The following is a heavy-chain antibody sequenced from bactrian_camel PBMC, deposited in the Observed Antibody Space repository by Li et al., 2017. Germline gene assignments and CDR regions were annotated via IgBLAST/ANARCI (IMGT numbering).Heavy chain of an antibody. J-gene: IGHJ4*01. V-gene: IGHV3S53*01. D-gene: IGHD4*01. CDR2: LSGDGSI. CDR1: GTTVDDND. Sequence: VQLVESGGGSVQAGGSLSLSCTPSGTTVDDNDMGWYRQAPGKCELVSSLSGDGSIHTADSVKGRFSISTDNAKNTVYLQMNSLKPEDTGVYYCVTDPDIWCSDDDSAIWGQGTQVTVS. CDR3: VTDPDIWCSDDDSAI.